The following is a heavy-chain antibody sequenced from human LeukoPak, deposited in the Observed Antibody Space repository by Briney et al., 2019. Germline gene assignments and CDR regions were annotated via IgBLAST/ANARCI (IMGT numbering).Heavy chain of an antibody. J-gene: IGHJ4*02. CDR1: GGSFSGYY. V-gene: IGHV4-34*01. Sequence: PSETLSLTCAVYGGSFSGYYWSWIRQPPGKGLEWIGEINHSGSTNYNPSLKSRVTISVDTSKNQFSLKLSSVTAADTAVYYCARAGRSDYDSSGYYPHEMPIDYWGQGPWSPSPQ. CDR3: ARAGRSDYDSSGYYPHEMPIDY. CDR2: INHSGST. D-gene: IGHD3-22*01.